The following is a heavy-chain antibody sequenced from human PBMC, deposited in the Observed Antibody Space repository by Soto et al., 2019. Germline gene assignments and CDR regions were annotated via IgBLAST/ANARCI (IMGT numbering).Heavy chain of an antibody. CDR3: ASTAVAGLYFQH. CDR1: GGSFSGYY. J-gene: IGHJ1*01. Sequence: SETLSLTCAVYGGSFSGYYWSWIRQPPGKGLEWIGEINHSGSTNYNPSLKSRVTISVDTSKNQFSLKLSSVTAADTAVYYCASTAVAGLYFQHWGQGTLVTVSS. V-gene: IGHV4-34*01. D-gene: IGHD6-19*01. CDR2: INHSGST.